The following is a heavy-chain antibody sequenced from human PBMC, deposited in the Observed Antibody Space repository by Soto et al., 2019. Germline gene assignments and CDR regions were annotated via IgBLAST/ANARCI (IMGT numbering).Heavy chain of an antibody. J-gene: IGHJ4*02. CDR1: GGPISSRSHY. CDR2: IYYSGTT. CDR3: ARLSDSIGYYYGV. Sequence: PSETLSLTCTVSGGPISSRSHYWDWIRQAPGKGLEWIGNIYYSGTTNYNPSLKSRVTISVDTSKNKFSLKLSSVTAAETAVYYCARLSDSIGYYYGVWGQGKIVTVSS. V-gene: IGHV4-39*01. D-gene: IGHD3-22*01.